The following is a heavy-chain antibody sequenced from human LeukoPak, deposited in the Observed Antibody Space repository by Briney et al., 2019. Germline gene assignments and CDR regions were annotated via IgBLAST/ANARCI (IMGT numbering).Heavy chain of an antibody. Sequence: PRGSLRLSCAASGFTFSSYGMHWVRQAPGKGLEWVAVIWYDGSNKYYADSVKGRFTISRDNSKNTLYLQMNSLRAEDTAVYYCARDQLGCSSTSCYSYGFDYWGQGTLVTVSS. CDR1: GFTFSSYG. CDR2: IWYDGSNK. V-gene: IGHV3-33*01. D-gene: IGHD2-2*01. CDR3: ARDQLGCSSTSCYSYGFDY. J-gene: IGHJ4*02.